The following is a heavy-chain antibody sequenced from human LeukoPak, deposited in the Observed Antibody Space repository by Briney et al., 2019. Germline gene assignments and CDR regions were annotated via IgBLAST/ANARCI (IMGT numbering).Heavy chain of an antibody. Sequence: GGFLRLSCAASGFTFSSYWMLWVRQAAGRGPEWMADIKEDGTKKNYVDSVRGRFTISRDNRNNILYLQMDSLRAEDTGLYYCARDMGRSETSDWYFDLWGRGTLVTVSS. CDR3: ARDMGRSETSDWYFDL. CDR2: IKEDGTKK. D-gene: IGHD1-26*01. J-gene: IGHJ2*01. CDR1: GFTFSSYW. V-gene: IGHV3-7*01.